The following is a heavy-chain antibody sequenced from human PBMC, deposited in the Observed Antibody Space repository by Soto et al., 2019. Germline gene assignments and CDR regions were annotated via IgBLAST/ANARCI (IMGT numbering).Heavy chain of an antibody. Sequence: ASVKVSCKTSGYTFTTYAVHWVRQAPGQRLEWMGWINAGNGDTKYSQRFQGRVTITRDTSASTAYLDLSSLKSEDTAVYYCATAPLLIHWGQGTLVTAPQ. CDR3: ATAPLLIH. D-gene: IGHD2-15*01. V-gene: IGHV1-3*01. CDR1: GYTFTTYA. J-gene: IGHJ4*02. CDR2: INAGNGDT.